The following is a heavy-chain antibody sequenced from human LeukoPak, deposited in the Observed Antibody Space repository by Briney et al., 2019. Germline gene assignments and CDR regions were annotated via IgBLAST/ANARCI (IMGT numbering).Heavy chain of an antibody. J-gene: IGHJ4*02. CDR1: GFTFSSHA. CDR3: ARQSGGFYGSSGYYSDS. D-gene: IGHD3-22*01. Sequence: GGSLRLSCAGSGFTFSSHAMTWVRQAPGKGLEWVSAIGGSGGSTYYADSVKGRFTISRDNPKNTLYLQMNSLRAEDTAVYFCARQSGGFYGSSGYYSDSWGQGTLVTVSS. V-gene: IGHV3-23*01. CDR2: IGGSGGST.